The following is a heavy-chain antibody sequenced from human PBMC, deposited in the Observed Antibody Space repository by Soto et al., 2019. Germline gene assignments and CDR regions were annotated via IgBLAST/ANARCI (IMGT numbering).Heavy chain of an antibody. Sequence: SETLSLTCTVSGGSISSYYWSWIRQPPGKGLEWIGYIYYSGSTNYNPSLKSRVTISVDTSKNQFSLKLSSVTAADTAVYYCARVPTCDYKALNKSVSYRGVWGKGTTVTVSS. D-gene: IGHD5-12*01. J-gene: IGHJ6*03. V-gene: IGHV4-59*01. CDR2: IYYSGST. CDR1: GGSISSYY. CDR3: ARVPTCDYKALNKSVSYRGV.